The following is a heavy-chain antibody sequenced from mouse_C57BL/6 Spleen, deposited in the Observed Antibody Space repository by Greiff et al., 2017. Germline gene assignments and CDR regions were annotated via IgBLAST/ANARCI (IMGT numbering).Heavy chain of an antibody. CDR3: AREGIYGNYLYYFDY. J-gene: IGHJ2*01. V-gene: IGHV1-82*01. CDR2: IYPGDGDT. CDR1: GYAFSSSW. D-gene: IGHD2-1*01. Sequence: QVQLQQSGPELVKPGASVKISCKASGYAFSSSWMNWVKQRPGKGLEWIGRIYPGDGDTNYNGKFKGKATLTADKSSSTAYMQLSSLTSEDSAVYFCAREGIYGNYLYYFDYWGQGTTLTVSS.